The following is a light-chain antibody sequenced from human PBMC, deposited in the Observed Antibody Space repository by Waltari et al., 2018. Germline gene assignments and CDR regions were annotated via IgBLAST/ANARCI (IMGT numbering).Light chain of an antibody. V-gene: IGKV3-11*01. Sequence: SCRAGQSVTNYLAWYQQKPGQAPRVLIYSASNRATGVPARFSGSGSGTDFTLTISSLEPEDFAVYYCQQRSNWPRTFGQGTKVEVK. CDR2: SAS. J-gene: IGKJ1*01. CDR3: QQRSNWPRT. CDR1: QSVTNY.